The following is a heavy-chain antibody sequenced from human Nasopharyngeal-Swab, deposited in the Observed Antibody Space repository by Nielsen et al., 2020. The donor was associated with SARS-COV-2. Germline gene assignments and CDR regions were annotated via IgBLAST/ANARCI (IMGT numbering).Heavy chain of an antibody. Sequence: SVKVPCKASGGTFRSYAISWVRQAPGQGLEWMGGIIPIFGTADYAQKFQDRVTITADESTSTAYMELSSLRSEDTAVYYCARSGYSNSDIDYWGQGTLVTVSS. J-gene: IGHJ4*02. V-gene: IGHV1-69*13. D-gene: IGHD6-6*01. CDR2: IIPIFGTA. CDR3: ARSGYSNSDIDY. CDR1: GGTFRSYA.